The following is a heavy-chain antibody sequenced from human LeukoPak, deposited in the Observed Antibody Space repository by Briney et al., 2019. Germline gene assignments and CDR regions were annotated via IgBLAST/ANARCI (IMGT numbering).Heavy chain of an antibody. J-gene: IGHJ4*02. Sequence: ASETLSLTCSVSGGSISSSSYYWGWIRQPPGKGLEWIGSIYYSGNTYYNPSLKSRVTISIDASKNQFSVRLNSVTAADTAVYYCARDFTDYAGRFDYWGQGTLVSVSS. CDR3: ARDFTDYAGRFDY. CDR1: GGSISSSSYY. D-gene: IGHD4-23*01. CDR2: IYYSGNT. V-gene: IGHV4-39*07.